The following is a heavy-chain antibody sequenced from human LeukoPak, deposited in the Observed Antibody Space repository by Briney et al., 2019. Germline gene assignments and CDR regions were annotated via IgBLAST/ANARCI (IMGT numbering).Heavy chain of an antibody. CDR3: ARVSFYYYGMDV. CDR1: GYTFTSYD. V-gene: IGHV1-8*01. CDR2: MNPNSGNT. J-gene: IGHJ6*02. Sequence: ASVKVSCKASGYTFTSYDINWVRQATGQGLEWMGWMNPNSGNTGYAQKFQGRVTMTRNTSISTAYMELSSLRSDDTAVYYCARVSFYYYGMDVWGQGTTVTVSS.